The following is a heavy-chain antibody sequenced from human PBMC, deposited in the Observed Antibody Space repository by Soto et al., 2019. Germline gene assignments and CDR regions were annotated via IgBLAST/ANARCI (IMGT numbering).Heavy chain of an antibody. Sequence: EVQLVESGGGLVQPGGSLRLSCAASGFTFSSIWMHWVRQAPGKGLLWVSRINTDGSSTSYANSVKGRFTISRDNTKNTLYLQLNSLRAEDTVVYYCARDLPGGWGQGTMVTVSS. V-gene: IGHV3-74*01. J-gene: IGHJ3*01. CDR3: ARDLPGG. CDR2: INTDGSST. CDR1: GFTFSSIW.